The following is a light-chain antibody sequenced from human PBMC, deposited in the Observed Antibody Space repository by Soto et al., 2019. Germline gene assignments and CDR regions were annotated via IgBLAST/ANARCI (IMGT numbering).Light chain of an antibody. J-gene: IGLJ2*01. V-gene: IGLV1-40*01. CDR1: SSNIGAGYD. CDR2: GNS. Sequence: QPVLTQPPSVSGAPGQRVTISCTGSSSNIGAGYDVHWYQQLPGTAPKLLIYGNSNRPSGVPDRFSGSKSGTSASLAITGLQAEDGADYYCQSYDSSLRVVFGGGTKVTVL. CDR3: QSYDSSLRVV.